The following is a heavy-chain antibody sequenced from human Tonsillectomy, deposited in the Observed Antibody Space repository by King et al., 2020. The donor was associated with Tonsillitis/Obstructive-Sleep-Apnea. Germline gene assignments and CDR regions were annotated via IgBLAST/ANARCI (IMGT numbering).Heavy chain of an antibody. CDR3: AKTYSGWYGGD. V-gene: IGHV3-7*01. J-gene: IGHJ4*02. Sequence: VQLVESGGGLVQPGGSLRLSCAASGFTFRRSGMSWVRQVPGKGLEWVANKKGGGSEKYYVDSVKGRFIISRDDAKNTVFQKMNSLRGEEAAVYYSAKTYSGWYGGDWGQGTLVTVSP. CDR2: KKGGGSEK. D-gene: IGHD6-19*01. CDR1: GFTFRRSG.